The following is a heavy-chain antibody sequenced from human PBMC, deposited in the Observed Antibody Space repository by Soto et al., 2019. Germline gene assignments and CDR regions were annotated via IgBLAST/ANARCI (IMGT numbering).Heavy chain of an antibody. V-gene: IGHV3-23*01. CDR2: ISAGGDDT. CDR1: GFTFSSYA. D-gene: IGHD5-12*01. Sequence: EVQLLESGGGLVQPGGSLRLSCAASGFTFSSYAMNWVRQAPGMGLEWVSVISAGGDDTYYADSVTGRFTISRDNSKNTLYLQMNSLRAEDTAQYYCAKDRYSGYGVYYYMDVWGKGATVTVSS. J-gene: IGHJ6*03. CDR3: AKDRYSGYGVYYYMDV.